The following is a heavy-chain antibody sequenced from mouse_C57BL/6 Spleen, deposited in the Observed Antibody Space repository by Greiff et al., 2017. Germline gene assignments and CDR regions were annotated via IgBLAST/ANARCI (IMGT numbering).Heavy chain of an antibody. D-gene: IGHD1-1*01. Sequence: EVKLVESGGDLVKPGGSLKLSCAASGFTFSSYGMSWVRQTPDKRLEWVATISSGGSYTYYPDSVKGRFTISRDNAKNTLYLQMSSLKSEDTAMYYCARQGGYGSSLYYAMDYWGQGTSVTVSS. CDR3: ARQGGYGSSLYYAMDY. J-gene: IGHJ4*01. CDR2: ISSGGSYT. V-gene: IGHV5-6*02. CDR1: GFTFSSYG.